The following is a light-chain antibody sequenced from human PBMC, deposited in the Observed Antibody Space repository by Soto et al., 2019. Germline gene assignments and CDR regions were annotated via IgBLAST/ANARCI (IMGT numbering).Light chain of an antibody. J-gene: IGLJ1*01. CDR1: SSNIGADFD. CDR2: GNT. CDR3: QAYDRSLTGA. V-gene: IGLV1-40*01. Sequence: QSVLTQPPSVSGAPGQRITISCTGSSSNIGADFDVYWYQQLPGAAPKLLIYGNTNRPSGVPDRFSGSKSGTSASLAITGLQAEDEADYYCQAYDRSLTGAFGPGTKGTVL.